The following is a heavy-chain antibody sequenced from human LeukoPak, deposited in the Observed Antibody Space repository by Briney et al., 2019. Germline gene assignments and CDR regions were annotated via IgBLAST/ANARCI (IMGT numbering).Heavy chain of an antibody. J-gene: IGHJ4*02. CDR1: GFTFSSYA. Sequence: PGGSLRLSCAASGFTFSSYAMSWVRQAPGKGLEWVSAISGSGGSTYYADSVKGRFTISRDNSKNTVYLQMNSLRAEDTAVYYCARSHYYGSGSNVDSWGQGXLXTVSS. CDR2: ISGSGGST. D-gene: IGHD3-10*01. CDR3: ARSHYYGSGSNVDS. V-gene: IGHV3-23*01.